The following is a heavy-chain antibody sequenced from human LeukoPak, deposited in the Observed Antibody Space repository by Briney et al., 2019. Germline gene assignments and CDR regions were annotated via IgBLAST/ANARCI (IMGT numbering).Heavy chain of an antibody. J-gene: IGHJ6*03. CDR2: INHSGST. Sequence: SETLSLTCAVYGGSFSGYYWSWIRQPPGKGLEWIGEINHSGSTNYNPSLKSRVTISVDTSKNQFSLKLSSVTAADTAVYYCARCGDSSSWYYYYYMDVWGKGTTVAVSS. D-gene: IGHD6-13*01. V-gene: IGHV4-34*01. CDR3: ARCGDSSSWYYYYYMDV. CDR1: GGSFSGYY.